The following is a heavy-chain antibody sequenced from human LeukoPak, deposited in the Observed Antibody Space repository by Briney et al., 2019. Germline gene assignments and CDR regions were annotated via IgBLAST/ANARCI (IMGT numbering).Heavy chain of an antibody. J-gene: IGHJ4*02. Sequence: GGSLRLSCAASGFIFDDYVMHWVRQTPGKGLEWISLISWDGGRIYYADSVKGRFTISRDNRKNSLFLQMNSLRIEDTALYYCAKALRIGLTAAGTGEFDYWGQGTLVTVSS. V-gene: IGHV3-43D*04. D-gene: IGHD6-13*01. CDR1: GFIFDDYV. CDR2: ISWDGGRI. CDR3: AKALRIGLTAAGTGEFDY.